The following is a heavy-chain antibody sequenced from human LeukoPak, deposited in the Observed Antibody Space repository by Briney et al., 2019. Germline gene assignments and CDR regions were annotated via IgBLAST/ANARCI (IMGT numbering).Heavy chain of an antibody. CDR1: GFTFDDYA. CDR2: IGKNGGNP. J-gene: IGHJ4*02. V-gene: IGHV3-20*04. Sequence: GGSLRLSCAASGFTFDDYAMSWVRQAPGKGLEWVSGIGKNGGNPGYADSVKGRFTISRDNAKNSLYLQMNSLRAEDTAVYYCAKRLSYSSSWCNFDYWGQGTLVTVSS. D-gene: IGHD6-13*01. CDR3: AKRLSYSSSWCNFDY.